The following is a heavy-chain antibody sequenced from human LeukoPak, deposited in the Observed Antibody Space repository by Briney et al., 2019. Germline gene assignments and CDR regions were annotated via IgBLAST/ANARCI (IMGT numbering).Heavy chain of an antibody. CDR3: ARKSGLFSAFDI. CDR1: GGSINSGDYY. CDR2: IYYSGRT. J-gene: IGHJ3*02. Sequence: SETLSLTCTVSGGSINSGDYYWGWIRQHPGKGLEWIGYIYYSGRTYYSPSLKSRVTISVDTSENQFSLKLSSVTAADTAVYYCARKSGLFSAFDIWGQGTMVTVSS. V-gene: IGHV4-31*03. D-gene: IGHD3-16*01.